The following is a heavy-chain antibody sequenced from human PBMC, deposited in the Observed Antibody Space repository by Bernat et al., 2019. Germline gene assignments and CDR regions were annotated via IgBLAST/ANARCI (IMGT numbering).Heavy chain of an antibody. CDR3: AKSTARYCSSTGCYGGAFDY. D-gene: IGHD2-2*01. Sequence: EVQLLESGGGLVQPGGSLRLSCAASGFTFSSYAMSWVRQAPGKGLEWVSAISGSGGSTYYADSVKGRFTISRDNSKNTLYLQMNSLRAEDTAVYYCAKSTARYCSSTGCYGGAFDYWGQGTLVTVSS. V-gene: IGHV3-23*01. CDR1: GFTFSSYA. J-gene: IGHJ4*02. CDR2: ISGSGGST.